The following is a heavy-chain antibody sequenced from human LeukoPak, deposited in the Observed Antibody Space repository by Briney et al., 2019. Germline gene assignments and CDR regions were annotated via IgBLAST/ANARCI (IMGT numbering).Heavy chain of an antibody. CDR2: INPNSGDT. CDR3: ATQRGSYLWGTDFDY. Sequence: ASVKVSCTPSEYTFTAFYMHWVRQAPGHGLEWMGWINPNSGDTKDAQKFRGRVTMTRDTSSSTGYMELSRLRSDDTAVYYCATQRGSYLWGTDFDYWGQGTLITVSS. CDR1: EYTFTAFY. D-gene: IGHD3-16*01. V-gene: IGHV1-2*02. J-gene: IGHJ4*02.